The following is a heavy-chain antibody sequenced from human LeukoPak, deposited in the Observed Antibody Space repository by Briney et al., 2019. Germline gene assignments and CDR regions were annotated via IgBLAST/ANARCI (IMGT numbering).Heavy chain of an antibody. J-gene: IGHJ3*02. CDR1: GGSISDSNW. Sequence: SETLSLTCAASGGSISDSNWCSWVRQPPGKGLECIGEIYYSGSTNYNPSLKSRVTMSVDKSKNQFSLNLRSVTAADTAVYYCAIGLRWSAFDIWGQGTMVTVSS. D-gene: IGHD4-23*01. CDR2: IYYSGST. V-gene: IGHV4-4*02. CDR3: AIGLRWSAFDI.